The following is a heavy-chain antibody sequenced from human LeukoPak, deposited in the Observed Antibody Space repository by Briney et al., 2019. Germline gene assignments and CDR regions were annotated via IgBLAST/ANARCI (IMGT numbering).Heavy chain of an antibody. D-gene: IGHD3-22*01. CDR1: GYSISSGCY. CDR3: ARQGHDSSGYFSFFDY. J-gene: IGHJ4*02. V-gene: IGHV4-38-2*01. CDR2: IYHSGST. Sequence: SETLSLTCAVSGYSISSGCYWGWIRQPPGKGLEWIGSIYHSGSTYYNPSLKSRVTISVDTSKNQFSLKLTSVTAADTAVYYCARQGHDSSGYFSFFDYWGQGTLVTVSS.